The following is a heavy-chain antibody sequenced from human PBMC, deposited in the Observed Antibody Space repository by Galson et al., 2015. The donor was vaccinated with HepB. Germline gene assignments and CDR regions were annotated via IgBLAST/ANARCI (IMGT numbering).Heavy chain of an antibody. D-gene: IGHD2-21*02. CDR3: AKAYCGGDCYSGAEYFQH. V-gene: IGHV3-30*18. CDR1: GFTFINYA. J-gene: IGHJ1*01. CDR2: ISHDEKNK. Sequence: SLRLSCAASGFTFINYAMHWVRQAPGKGLEWVAVISHDEKNKFYADSVKGRFTISRDDSRNTVYLQMNSLRAEDTAVYYCAKAYCGGDCYSGAEYFQHWGQGTLVTVSS.